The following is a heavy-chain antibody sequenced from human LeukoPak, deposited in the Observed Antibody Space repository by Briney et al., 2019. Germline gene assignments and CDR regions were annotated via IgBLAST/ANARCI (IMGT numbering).Heavy chain of an antibody. CDR3: ARGSHYYDSSGYTLFDY. CDR2: ISHSGGST. D-gene: IGHD3-22*01. CDR1: GLTFSSYG. V-gene: IGHV3-23*01. J-gene: IGHJ4*02. Sequence: GGSLRLSCAASGLTFSSYGMSWVRQAPGKGLEWVSSISHSGGSTYYADSVMGRFTISRDNAKNSLYLQMNSLRAEDTAVYYCARGSHYYDSSGYTLFDYWGQGTLVTVSS.